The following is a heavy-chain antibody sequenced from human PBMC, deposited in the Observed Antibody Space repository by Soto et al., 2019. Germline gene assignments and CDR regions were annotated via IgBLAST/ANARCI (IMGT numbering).Heavy chain of an antibody. CDR2: ISYDGSNK. CDR3: ARSRREDSSGYYPSY. V-gene: IGHV3-30-3*01. J-gene: IGHJ4*02. Sequence: QVQLVESGGGVVQPGRSLRLSCAASGFTFSSYAMHWVRQAPGKGLEWVAVISYDGSNKYYADSVKGRFTISRDNSKNTLYLQMNSLRAEDTAVYYCARSRREDSSGYYPSYWGQGTLVTVSS. D-gene: IGHD3-22*01. CDR1: GFTFSSYA.